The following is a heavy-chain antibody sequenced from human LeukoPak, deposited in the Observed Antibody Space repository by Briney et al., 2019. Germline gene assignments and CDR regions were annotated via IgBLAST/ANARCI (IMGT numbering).Heavy chain of an antibody. CDR2: ISGSGGST. J-gene: IGHJ4*02. D-gene: IGHD3-22*01. V-gene: IGHV3-23*01. Sequence: GGSLRLSCAASGFTFSSYAMSWVRQAPGKGLEWVSAISGSGGSTYNTDSVKGRFTISRDNSKNTLYLQMNSLRAVDTAVYYCAKSSYYDSSGYYREYYFDYWGQGTLVTVSS. CDR1: GFTFSSYA. CDR3: AKSSYYDSSGYYREYYFDY.